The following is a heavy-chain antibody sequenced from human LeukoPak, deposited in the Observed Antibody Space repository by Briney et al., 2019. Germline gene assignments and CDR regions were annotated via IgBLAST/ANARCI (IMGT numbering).Heavy chain of an antibody. CDR2: IVVGSGNT. V-gene: IGHV1-58*02. CDR1: GFTITNSA. J-gene: IGHJ4*02. CDR3: VAGHGSGNP. D-gene: IGHD3-10*01. Sequence: GTSVKVSCKASGFTITNSAIQWVRQARGQRLEWIGWIVVGSGNTDYAQMFQDRVTITKDMSTSTAYMELSSLRYEDTAVYYCVAGHGSGNPWGQGTLVTVSS.